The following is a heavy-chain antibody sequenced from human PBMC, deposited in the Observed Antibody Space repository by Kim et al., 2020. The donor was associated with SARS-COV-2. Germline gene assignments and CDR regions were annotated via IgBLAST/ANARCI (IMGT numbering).Heavy chain of an antibody. CDR1: GFTFSDYY. CDR3: VRDXXLTGGVRNGWQYY. CDR2: ISSSGNII. Sequence: GGSLRLSCAASGFTFSDYYMSWIRQAPGQGLEWVSYISSSGNIIYYKDSVKGXFTISRDNAKNSLFLQMNSLSAEDXXIXXXVRDXXLTGGVRNGWQYY. J-gene: IGHJ6*01. V-gene: IGHV3-11*04. D-gene: IGHD6-19*01.